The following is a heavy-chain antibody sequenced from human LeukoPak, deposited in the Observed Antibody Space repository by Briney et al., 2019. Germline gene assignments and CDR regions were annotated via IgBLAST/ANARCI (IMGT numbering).Heavy chain of an antibody. D-gene: IGHD3-22*01. CDR2: ISWNGGGT. CDR3: AREEGSYYDSSGYSYYYYMDV. CDR1: GFTFDDYG. J-gene: IGHJ6*03. V-gene: IGHV3-20*04. Sequence: GGSLRLSCAASGFTFDDYGMSWVRQAPGKGLEWVSGISWNGGGTGYGDSVKGRFTISRDNAKNSLYLQMNSLRAEDTALYYCAREEGSYYDSSGYSYYYYMDVWGKGTTVTVSS.